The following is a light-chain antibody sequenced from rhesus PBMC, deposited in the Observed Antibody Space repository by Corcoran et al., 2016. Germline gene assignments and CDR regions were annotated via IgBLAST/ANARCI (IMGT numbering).Light chain of an antibody. V-gene: IGKV3-10*01. CDR3: YQHSSGYS. CDR1: QSVSSY. CDR2: GAS. Sequence: QVILTQSPATLSLSPGERATLSCRASQSVSSYLVWYQQKPGQAPRLLIYGASSRATGIPDRFSGRGYVTDFTRTISSLEPEDVGVYHCYQHSSGYSFGQGTKVEIK. J-gene: IGKJ2*01.